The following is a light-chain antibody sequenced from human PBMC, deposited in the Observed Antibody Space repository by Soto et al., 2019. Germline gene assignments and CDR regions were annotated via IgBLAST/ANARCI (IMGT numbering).Light chain of an antibody. CDR2: SND. CDR3: AALDDSLNGWV. CDR1: SSNIGSNT. Sequence: QSVLTQAPSASGTPGQRVTISCSGSSSNIGSNTVSWYQQVPGTAPKLLIYSNDQRPSGVPDRFSGSQSGTSASLAIGGRQSEDEADYYCAALDDSLNGWVFGGGTKLTVL. J-gene: IGLJ3*02. V-gene: IGLV1-44*01.